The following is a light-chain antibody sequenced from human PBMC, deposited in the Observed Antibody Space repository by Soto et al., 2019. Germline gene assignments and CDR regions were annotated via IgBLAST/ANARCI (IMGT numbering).Light chain of an antibody. CDR1: QSVSSSY. V-gene: IGKV3-20*01. CDR3: QQYGSSPRT. Sequence: EIVLTQSPGTLSLSPGERATLSYRASQSVSSSYLAWYKQKPGQAPRLLIYGASSRATGIPDRFSGSGSGTDFTLTISRLEPEDFAVYYCQQYGSSPRTFGQRTKVEIK. CDR2: GAS. J-gene: IGKJ1*01.